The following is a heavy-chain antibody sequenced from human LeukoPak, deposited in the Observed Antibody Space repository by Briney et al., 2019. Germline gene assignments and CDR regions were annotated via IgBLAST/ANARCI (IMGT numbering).Heavy chain of an antibody. CDR2: IYTSGTT. CDR1: GGSMSSDY. V-gene: IGHV4-4*07. D-gene: IGHD1-1*01. Sequence: SETPSLTRTVSGGSMSSDYWTWIRQPPRKGLEWIGRIYTSGTTNYNPSLKSRVTMSVDTSKNQFSLRVSSVTAADTAVYYCARNVAGSFDYWGQGTLVTVSS. J-gene: IGHJ4*02. CDR3: ARNVAGSFDY.